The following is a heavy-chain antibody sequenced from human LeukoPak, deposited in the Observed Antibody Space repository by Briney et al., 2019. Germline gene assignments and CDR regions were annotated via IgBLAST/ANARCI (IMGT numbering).Heavy chain of an antibody. CDR1: GGSISSGDYY. D-gene: IGHD3-10*01. CDR2: IYYSGST. CDR3: VRDDGTEGRALDY. V-gene: IGHV4-30-4*01. J-gene: IGHJ4*02. Sequence: PSQTLSLTCTVSGGSISSGDYYWSWIRQPPGKGLEWIGYIYYSGSTYYNPSLKSRVTISVDTSKNQFSLQLNSVTPEDTAVYYCVRDDGTEGRALDYWGQGTLVTVSS.